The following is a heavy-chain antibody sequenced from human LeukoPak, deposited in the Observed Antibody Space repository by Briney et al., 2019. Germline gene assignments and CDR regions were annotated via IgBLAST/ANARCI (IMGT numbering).Heavy chain of an antibody. CDR2: ISAYNGNT. D-gene: IGHD3-10*01. Sequence: ASVKVSCKASGYTFTSYAMNWVRQAPGQGLEWMGWISAYNGNTNYAQKLQGRVTMTTDTSTSTAYMELRSLRSDDTAVYYCARGVLVRGVIITGQYYFDYWGQGTLVTVSS. V-gene: IGHV1-18*01. CDR1: GYTFTSYA. CDR3: ARGVLVRGVIITGQYYFDY. J-gene: IGHJ4*02.